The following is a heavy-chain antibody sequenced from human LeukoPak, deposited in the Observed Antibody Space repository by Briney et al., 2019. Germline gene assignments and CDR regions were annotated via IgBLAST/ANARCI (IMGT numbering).Heavy chain of an antibody. CDR2: MNPNSGNT. V-gene: IGHV1-8*01. J-gene: IGHJ4*02. CDR1: GYTFTSYD. Sequence: ASVKVSCKASGYTFTSYDINWVRQATGQGLEWMGRMNPNSGNTGYAQKFQGRVTMTRDTSTSTVYMELSSLRSEDTAVYYCARAGIAVAGTYDYWGQGTLVTVSS. CDR3: ARAGIAVAGTYDY. D-gene: IGHD6-19*01.